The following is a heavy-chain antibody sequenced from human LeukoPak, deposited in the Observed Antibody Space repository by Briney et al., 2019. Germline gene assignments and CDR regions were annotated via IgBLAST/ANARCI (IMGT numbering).Heavy chain of an antibody. CDR2: INHSGST. Sequence: SETLSLTCSVTGDFFSGSTSDWAWIRQPPGKGLEWIGEINHSGSTNYNPSLKSRVTISVDTSKNQFSLKLSSVTAADTAVYYCARSPLPLDVWGKGTTVTVSS. CDR3: ARSPLPLDV. V-gene: IGHV4-39*07. J-gene: IGHJ6*04. CDR1: GDFFSGSTSD.